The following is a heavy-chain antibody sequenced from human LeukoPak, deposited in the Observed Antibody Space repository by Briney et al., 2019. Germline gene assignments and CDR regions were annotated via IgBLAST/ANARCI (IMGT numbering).Heavy chain of an antibody. CDR1: GFTFSSYS. D-gene: IGHD3-10*02. J-gene: IGHJ6*04. CDR2: ISSSSSI. CDR3: AELGITMIGGV. Sequence: GGSLRLSCAASGFTFSSYSMNWVRQAPGKGLEWVSYISSSSSIYYADSVKGRFTISRDNAKNSLYLQMNSLRAEDTAVYYCAELGITMIGGVWGKGTTVTISS. V-gene: IGHV3-21*05.